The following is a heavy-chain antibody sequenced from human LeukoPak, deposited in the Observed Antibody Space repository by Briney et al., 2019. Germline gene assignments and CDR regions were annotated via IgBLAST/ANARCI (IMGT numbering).Heavy chain of an antibody. CDR3: ARDGYYYDSSGPGSGAFDI. CDR2: INPSGGST. CDR1: GYTFTSYY. D-gene: IGHD3-22*01. V-gene: IGHV1-46*01. J-gene: IGHJ3*02. Sequence: GASVKVSCKASGYTFTSYYMHWVRQAPGQGLEWMGIINPSGGSTSYAQKFQGRVTMTRDTSTSTVYMELSSLRSEDTAVYYCARDGYYYDSSGPGSGAFDIWGQGTVVTVSS.